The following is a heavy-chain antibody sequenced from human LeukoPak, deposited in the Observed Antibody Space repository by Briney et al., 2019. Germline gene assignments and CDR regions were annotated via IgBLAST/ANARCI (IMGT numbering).Heavy chain of an antibody. CDR1: GFTFSSYA. V-gene: IGHV3-23*01. D-gene: IGHD3-10*01. Sequence: GGSLRLSCAASGFTFSSYAMRWVRQAPGKGLEWVSAIRGSGGSRYYADSVKGRFTISRDNSKNTLYLQMNSLRAEDTAVYYCAKDTSPSQSRFLWFGELLRDYYYYGMDVWGQGTTVTVSS. J-gene: IGHJ6*02. CDR3: AKDTSPSQSRFLWFGELLRDYYYYGMDV. CDR2: IRGSGGSR.